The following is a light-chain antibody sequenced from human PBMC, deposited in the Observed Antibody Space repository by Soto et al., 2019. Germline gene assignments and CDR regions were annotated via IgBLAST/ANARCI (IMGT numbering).Light chain of an antibody. V-gene: IGKV3-20*01. J-gene: IGKJ1*01. CDR2: GAS. CDR1: QSVISSS. Sequence: EIVLTQSPGTLSLSPWERATLSCRASQSVISSSLAWYQQKPGQAPRLLIYGASSRATGIPDRFSGSGSGTDFTLTISRLEPEDFAVYYCQQYGTSPQTFGQGTKVDIK. CDR3: QQYGTSPQT.